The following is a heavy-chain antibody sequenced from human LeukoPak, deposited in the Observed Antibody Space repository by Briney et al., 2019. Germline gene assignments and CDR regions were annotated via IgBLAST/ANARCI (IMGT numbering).Heavy chain of an antibody. V-gene: IGHV4-59*01. J-gene: IGHJ4*02. Sequence: SETLSLTCTVSGGSISSYYWSWIRQPPGKGLEWIGYIYYSGSTNYNPSLKSRVTISVDTSKNQFSLKLSSVTAADTAVYYCARVGGYFDWLYSPYYFDYWGQGTLVTVSS. CDR3: ARVGGYFDWLYSPYYFDY. CDR1: GGSISSYY. D-gene: IGHD3-9*01. CDR2: IYYSGST.